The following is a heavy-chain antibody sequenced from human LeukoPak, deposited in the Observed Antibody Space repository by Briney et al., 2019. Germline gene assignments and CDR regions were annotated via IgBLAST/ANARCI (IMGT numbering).Heavy chain of an antibody. CDR2: ISAYNGNT. CDR3: ARVSYSNYAFDY. J-gene: IGHJ4*02. Sequence: GASVKVPCKASGYTFTSYGISWVRQAPGQGLEWMGWISAYNGNTNYAQKLQGRVTMTTDTSTSTAYMELRSLRSDDTAVYYCARVSYSNYAFDYWGQGALVTVSS. CDR1: GYTFTSYG. V-gene: IGHV1-18*01. D-gene: IGHD4-11*01.